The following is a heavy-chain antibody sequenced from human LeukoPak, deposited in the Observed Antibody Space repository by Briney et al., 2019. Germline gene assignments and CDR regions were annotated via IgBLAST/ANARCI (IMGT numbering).Heavy chain of an antibody. CDR2: IWYDGSNK. J-gene: IGHJ4*02. Sequence: GGSLRLSCAASGFTFSSYGMHWVRQAPGKGLEWVAVIWYDGSNKYYADSVKGRFTISRDTSKHSLYLQMNSLRTEDTALYYCVKGAQWLFDYWGQGTLVTVAP. D-gene: IGHD6-19*01. V-gene: IGHV3-33*03. CDR1: GFTFSSYG. CDR3: VKGAQWLFDY.